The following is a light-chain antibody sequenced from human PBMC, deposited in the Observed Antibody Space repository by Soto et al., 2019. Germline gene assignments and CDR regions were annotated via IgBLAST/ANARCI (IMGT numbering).Light chain of an antibody. CDR2: AAS. J-gene: IGKJ1*01. CDR1: QSISSY. Sequence: DIPMTQSPSSLSASVGDRVTITCRASQSISSYLNWYQQKPVKAPKLLIYAASSLQSGVPSRFSGSGSVTDFTLTISSLQPEVFATYYCQQSYSTPWTFGQGTKVEIK. V-gene: IGKV1-39*01. CDR3: QQSYSTPWT.